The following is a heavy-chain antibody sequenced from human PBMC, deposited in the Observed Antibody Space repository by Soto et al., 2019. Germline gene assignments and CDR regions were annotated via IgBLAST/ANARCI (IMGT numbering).Heavy chain of an antibody. CDR1: GFTFSTYW. Sequence: EVQLVDSGGDLVQPGGSLRLSCAASGFTFSTYWMSWVRQAPGKGLEWVANIDPDGSKKYYVDSVKGRFTISRDNAKNSLYLQINSLRAEDTAVYYCARDMGPSGAYGYWGQGTLVTVSS. CDR3: ARDMGPSGAYGY. V-gene: IGHV3-7*03. J-gene: IGHJ4*02. D-gene: IGHD1-26*01. CDR2: IDPDGSKK.